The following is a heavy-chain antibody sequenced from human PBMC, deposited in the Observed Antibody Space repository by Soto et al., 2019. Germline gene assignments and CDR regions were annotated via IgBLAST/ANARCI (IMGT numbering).Heavy chain of an antibody. CDR2: MNPNSGNT. V-gene: IGHV1-8*01. D-gene: IGHD5-18*01. CDR3: ASGLQLWSYYYYYGMDV. Sequence: QVQLVQSGAEVKKPGASVKVSCKASGYTFTSYDINWVRQATGQGLEWMGWMNPNSGNTGYAQKFQGRVTMTRNTSISTAYMELSSLRSEDTAVYYCASGLQLWSYYYYYGMDVWGQGTTVTVSS. CDR1: GYTFTSYD. J-gene: IGHJ6*02.